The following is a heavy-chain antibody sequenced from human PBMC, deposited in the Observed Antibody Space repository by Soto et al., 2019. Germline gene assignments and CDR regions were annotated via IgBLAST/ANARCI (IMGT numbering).Heavy chain of an antibody. D-gene: IGHD1-26*01. CDR1: GFTFSGHW. Sequence: EVRLVESGGALVPPGGSLRLTCEASGFTFSGHWMHWVRRAPGKGLVWVSHIDTDGSTGGTSYADSVKGLFTVSRDDSNDMLYLQINDLRVEDTAVHYCARGRGTYYADSWGQGTLVTVSS. CDR2: IDTDGSTGGT. V-gene: IGHV3-74*03. CDR3: ARGRGTYYADS. J-gene: IGHJ4*02.